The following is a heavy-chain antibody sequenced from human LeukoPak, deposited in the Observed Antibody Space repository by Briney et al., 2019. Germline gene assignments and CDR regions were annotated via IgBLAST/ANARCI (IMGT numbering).Heavy chain of an antibody. D-gene: IGHD6-19*01. CDR1: GGSVSSSDFN. CDR2: IYYSGTT. Sequence: KPSETLSLTCTVSGGSVSSSDFNWGWIRQPPGKGLEWIGTIYYSGTTYYNPSLGSRVAISVDTSKNQFSLDLNSVTSAETAVYYCARRQYGSGWYGDGEWFWFAPWGQGTLVIVSS. CDR3: ARRQYGSGWYGDGEWFWFAP. V-gene: IGHV4-39*01. J-gene: IGHJ5*02.